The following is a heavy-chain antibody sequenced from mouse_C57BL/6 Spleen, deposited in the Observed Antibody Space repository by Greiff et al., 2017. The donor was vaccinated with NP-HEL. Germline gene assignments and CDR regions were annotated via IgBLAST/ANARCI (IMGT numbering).Heavy chain of an antibody. CDR2: ISDGGSYT. V-gene: IGHV5-4*03. CDR3: ARRRGYFDV. CDR1: GFTFSSYA. Sequence: EVKLVESGGGLVKPGGSLKLSCAASGFTFSSYAMSWVRQTPEKRLEWVATISDGGSYTYYPDNVKGRFTISRDNAKNNLYLQMSHLKSEDTAMYYCARRRGYFDVWGTGTTVTVSS. J-gene: IGHJ1*03.